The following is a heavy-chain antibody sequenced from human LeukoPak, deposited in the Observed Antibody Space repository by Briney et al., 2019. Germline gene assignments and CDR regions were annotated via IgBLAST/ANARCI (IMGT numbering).Heavy chain of an antibody. J-gene: IGHJ4*02. CDR3: ARDQGVRGVQY. Sequence: NPSETLSLTCIVSGGSTSSSSYCCGWIRRTPWTGLEWIGSFYYSGSTYYTPALKSRVTISVDTSKNQFSLKLSSVTAADTAVYYCARDQGVRGVQYWGQGTLVTVSS. V-gene: IGHV4-39*02. D-gene: IGHD3-10*01. CDR2: FYYSGST. CDR1: GGSTSSSSYC.